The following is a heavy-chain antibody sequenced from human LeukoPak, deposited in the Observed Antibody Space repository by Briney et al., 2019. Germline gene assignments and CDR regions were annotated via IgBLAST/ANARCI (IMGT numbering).Heavy chain of an antibody. Sequence: SETLSLTCTVSGYSISSGYYWGWIRQPPGKGLEWIGSIYHSGSTYYNSSLKSRVTISVDTSKNQFSLKLSSVTAADTAVYYCARGAYYYGSGSSPFDYWGQGTLVAVSS. D-gene: IGHD3-10*01. CDR3: ARGAYYYGSGSSPFDY. J-gene: IGHJ4*02. V-gene: IGHV4-38-2*02. CDR2: IYHSGST. CDR1: GYSISSGYY.